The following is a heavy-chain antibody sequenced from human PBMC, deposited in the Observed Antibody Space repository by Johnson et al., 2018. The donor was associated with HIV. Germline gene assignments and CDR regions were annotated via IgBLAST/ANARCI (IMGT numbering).Heavy chain of an antibody. CDR1: GFSVSTYY. CDR3: ARACRDGYTCDAYDI. V-gene: IGHV3-66*01. D-gene: IGHD5-24*01. Sequence: VQLVESGGGLVQPGGSLRLSCAASGFSVSTYYMSWVRQAPGRGLEWVSVLFSGGTTYYADSVNGRFTISRDNSKNTLFLQINSLRAEDTAVFYCARACRDGYTCDAYDIWGQGTMVTVSS. CDR2: LFSGGTT. J-gene: IGHJ3*02.